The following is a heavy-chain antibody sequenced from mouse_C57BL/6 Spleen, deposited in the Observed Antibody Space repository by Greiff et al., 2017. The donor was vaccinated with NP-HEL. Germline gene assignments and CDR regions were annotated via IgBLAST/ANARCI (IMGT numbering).Heavy chain of an antibody. J-gene: IGHJ4*01. CDR3: ARRGLLRKGAMDY. CDR2: IDPANGNT. D-gene: IGHD1-1*01. V-gene: IGHV14-3*01. CDR1: GFNIKNTY. Sequence: EVQLQQSVAELVRPGASVKLSCTASGFNIKNTYMHWVKQRPEQGLEWIGRIDPANGNTKYDPKFQGQATITADTSSNTAYLQLSSLTSDDTAIYYSARRGLLRKGAMDYWGQRTSVTVSS.